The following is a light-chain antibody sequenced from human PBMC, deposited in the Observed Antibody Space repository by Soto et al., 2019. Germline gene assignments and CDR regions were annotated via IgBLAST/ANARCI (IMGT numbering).Light chain of an antibody. CDR2: DVS. Sequence: QSVLTQPASVSGSPGQSITISCAGTSADVGAFDYVSWYQHHPGKVPKLMIFDVSDRPSGVPTRFSGSKSANMASLTISGLQPDDEADYYCAAYTTSSTLVFGGGTKLTVL. V-gene: IGLV2-14*03. J-gene: IGLJ3*02. CDR3: AAYTTSSTLV. CDR1: SADVGAFDY.